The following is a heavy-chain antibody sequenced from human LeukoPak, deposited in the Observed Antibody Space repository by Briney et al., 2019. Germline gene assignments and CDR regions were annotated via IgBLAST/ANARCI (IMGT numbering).Heavy chain of an antibody. D-gene: IGHD2/OR15-2a*01. V-gene: IGHV3-64*01. J-gene: IGHJ4*02. CDR3: ARASRAFLFDY. CDR2: IGSNGGTT. Sequence: PGGSLKLSCAASGFTFSSYAMHWVRQAPGKGLEYVSAIGSNGGTTYYANSVKGRFTISRDNSKSMLYLQMGSLRAEDMAVYYCARASRAFLFDYWGQGTLVTVSS. CDR1: GFTFSSYA.